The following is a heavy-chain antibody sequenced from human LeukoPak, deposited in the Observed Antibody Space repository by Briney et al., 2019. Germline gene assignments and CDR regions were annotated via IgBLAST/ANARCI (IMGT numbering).Heavy chain of an antibody. CDR3: AKGFPYYYYGMDV. V-gene: IGHV3-23*01. CDR2: ISGSGGST. CDR1: GFTFSNYA. J-gene: IGHJ6*02. Sequence: HPGGSLRLSCAASGFTFSNYAMSWVRQAPGKGLEWVSVISGSGGSTYYADSVKGRFTISRDNPKNTLYLQMNSLRAEDTAVYYCAKGFPYYYYGMDVWGQGTTATVSS.